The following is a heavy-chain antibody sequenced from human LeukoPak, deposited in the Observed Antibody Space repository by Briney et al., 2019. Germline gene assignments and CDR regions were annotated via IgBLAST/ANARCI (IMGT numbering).Heavy chain of an antibody. CDR1: GFTFDDYG. Sequence: GGSLRLSCAASGFTFDDYGMSWVRQAPGKGLEWVSGINWNGGSTGYTDSVKGRFTISRDNAKNSLYLQMNSLRAEDTALYYCARGRAYGYYYYMDVWGKGTTVTVSS. D-gene: IGHD3-10*01. CDR3: ARGRAYGYYYYMDV. J-gene: IGHJ6*03. V-gene: IGHV3-20*04. CDR2: INWNGGST.